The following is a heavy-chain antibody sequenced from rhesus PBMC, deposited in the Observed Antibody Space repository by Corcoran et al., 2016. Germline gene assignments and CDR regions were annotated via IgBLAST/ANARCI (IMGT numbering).Heavy chain of an antibody. CDR1: GGSISSNY. Sequence: LHGGGPGLVKPSETLSLTCAVSGGSISSNYWRWIRQPPGKGLEWIGRISGSGGSTDYNPSLKRRVTISTDTSKNQFSRKLSSVTAADTAVYYGARDGPYSGSYYGIYYFDYWGQGGLVTVSS. V-gene: IGHV4-173*01. CDR3: ARDGPYSGSYYGIYYFDY. D-gene: IGHD3-16*01. J-gene: IGHJ4*01. CDR2: ISGSGGST.